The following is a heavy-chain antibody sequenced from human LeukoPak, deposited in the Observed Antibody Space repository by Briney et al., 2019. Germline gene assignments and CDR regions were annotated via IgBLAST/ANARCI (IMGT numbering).Heavy chain of an antibody. D-gene: IGHD1-26*01. CDR3: ARGGGAPPYYFDL. V-gene: IGHV3-21*01. CDR1: EFMFGSFG. J-gene: IGHJ4*02. CDR2: ISSGSDYI. Sequence: GGSLRLSCAAYEFMFGSFGMNWVRQAPGKGLEWVSSISSGSDYIYYSDSVKGRFTISRDNAEKSLFLQMNSLRAENTAVYYCARGGGAPPYYFDLWGQGTPVTVSS.